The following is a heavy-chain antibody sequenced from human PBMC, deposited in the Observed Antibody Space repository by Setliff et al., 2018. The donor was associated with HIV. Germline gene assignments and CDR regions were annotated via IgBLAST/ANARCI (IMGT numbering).Heavy chain of an antibody. D-gene: IGHD1-26*01. CDR2: VYDSGST. J-gene: IGHJ4*02. CDR1: GGYISSGGNH. V-gene: IGHV4-30-4*01. Sequence: TLSLTCIVSGGYISSGGNHWSWIRQSPGKGLEWIGYVYDSGSTNYNPSLWSRVAISVDTSKNEFSPKLNSMTAADTAVYYCANYIIGAGGRGNWGQGILVTVSS. CDR3: ANYIIGAGGRGN.